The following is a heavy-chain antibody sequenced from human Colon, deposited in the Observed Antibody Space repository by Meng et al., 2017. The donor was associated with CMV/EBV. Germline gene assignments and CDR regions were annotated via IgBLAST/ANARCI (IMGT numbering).Heavy chain of an antibody. J-gene: IGHJ3*01. Sequence: GESLKISCAASGFTFSNYYMSWIRQAPGKGLEWVSYISSSGSTIYYADSVKGRFTISRDNAKNSLYLQMNSLRAEDTDVYYCGTCGYSYGFDAFDVWGQGTMVTVSS. CDR3: GTCGYSYGFDAFDV. CDR2: ISSSGSTI. D-gene: IGHD5-18*01. CDR1: GFTFSNYY. V-gene: IGHV3-11*01.